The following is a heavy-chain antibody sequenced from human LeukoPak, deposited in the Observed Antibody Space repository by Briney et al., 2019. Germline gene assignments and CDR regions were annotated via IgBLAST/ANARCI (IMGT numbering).Heavy chain of an antibody. CDR3: AKGVNTMVRGVDYYYYYMDV. CDR1: GFTFNTYS. D-gene: IGHD3-10*01. V-gene: IGHV3-21*04. CDR2: ISRASESI. J-gene: IGHJ6*03. Sequence: GGSLRLSCAASGFTFNTYSMSWVRQAPGKGLEWVSIISRASESIFYADSVKGRFTISRDNAKNSLYLQMNGLRAEDTAVYYCAKGVNTMVRGVDYYYYYMDVWGKGTTVTISS.